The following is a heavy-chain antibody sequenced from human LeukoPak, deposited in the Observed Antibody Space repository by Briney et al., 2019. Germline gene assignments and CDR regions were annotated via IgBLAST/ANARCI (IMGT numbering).Heavy chain of an antibody. CDR3: AHTRETGDIIGY. Sequence: GASVKVSCKVSGYTLTELSMHWVRQAPGQGLEWMGGIIPIFGTANYAQKFQGRVTITADESTSTAYMELSSLRSEDTAVYYCAHTRETGDIIGYWGQGTLVTVSS. CDR2: IIPIFGTA. D-gene: IGHD7-27*01. J-gene: IGHJ4*02. CDR1: GYTLTELS. V-gene: IGHV1-69*13.